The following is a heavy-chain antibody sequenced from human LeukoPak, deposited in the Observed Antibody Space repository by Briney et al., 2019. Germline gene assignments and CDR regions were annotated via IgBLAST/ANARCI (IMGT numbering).Heavy chain of an antibody. CDR2: IIPIFGTA. Sequence: GASVKVSCKASGGTFSSYAISWVRQAPGQGLEWMGGIIPIFGTANYAQKFQGRVTITAGESTSTAYMELSSLRSEDTAVYYCAGRSGSYENYYFDYWGQGTLVTVSS. J-gene: IGHJ4*02. D-gene: IGHD3-10*01. CDR1: GGTFSSYA. V-gene: IGHV1-69*13. CDR3: AGRSGSYENYYFDY.